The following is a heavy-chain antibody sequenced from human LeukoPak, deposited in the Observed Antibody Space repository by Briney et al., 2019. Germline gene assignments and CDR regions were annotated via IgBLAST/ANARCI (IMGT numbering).Heavy chain of an antibody. CDR2: INHSGST. V-gene: IGHV4-34*01. J-gene: IGHJ4*02. CDR3: ARVSIIAAAGTVYYFDY. D-gene: IGHD6-13*01. CDR1: GGSFSGYY. Sequence: PSETLSLTCAVYGGSFSGYYLSWIRQPPGKGLEWIGEINHSGSTNYNPSLKSRVTISVDTSKTQCSLKRSSVTAADTAVYYCARVSIIAAAGTVYYFDYWGQGTLVTVSS.